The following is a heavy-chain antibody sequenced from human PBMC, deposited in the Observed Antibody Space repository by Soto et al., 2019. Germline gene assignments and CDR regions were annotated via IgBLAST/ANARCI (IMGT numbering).Heavy chain of an antibody. CDR2: THSSGGS. CDR3: ATFRGISTATTEPYFDH. Sequence: PSETLSLTCIVSGGFISTTSYYWGWIRQPPGKGLEWTGSTHSSGGSYYNPSLNSRLSISVDTSKNQVSLKLTSVTAADAAVYYCATFRGISTATTEPYFDHWGQGILVTVSS. J-gene: IGHJ4*02. CDR1: GGFISTTSYY. D-gene: IGHD4-17*01. V-gene: IGHV4-39*01.